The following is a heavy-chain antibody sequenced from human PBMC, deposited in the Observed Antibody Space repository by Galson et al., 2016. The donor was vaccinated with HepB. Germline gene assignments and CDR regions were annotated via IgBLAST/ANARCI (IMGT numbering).Heavy chain of an antibody. CDR3: ASEEYCSGGGCYSDALDI. Sequence: SLRLSCAASGFTFSSYTMHWVRQAPGKGLEWVALIWFDGSIKYYGDPVKGRFTISRDNSKNTLYLQMNSLREEDTAVYYCASEEYCSGGGCYSDALDIRGQGTMVTVSS. D-gene: IGHD2-15*01. V-gene: IGHV3-33*08. CDR1: GFTFSSYT. J-gene: IGHJ3*02. CDR2: IWFDGSIK.